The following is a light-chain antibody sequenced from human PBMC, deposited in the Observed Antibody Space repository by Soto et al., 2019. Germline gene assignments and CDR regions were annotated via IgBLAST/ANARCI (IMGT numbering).Light chain of an antibody. Sequence: DVQMTQSPSSLSAFVGDGVTITCRASQGIAPYLAWFQQKPGKVPKLLIYATSTLQSGVPSRFSGSGSGTDFTLTISSLQPEDIGTYYCQKYNSDPLTFGGGTKVEIK. CDR3: QKYNSDPLT. CDR1: QGIAPY. J-gene: IGKJ4*01. V-gene: IGKV1-27*01. CDR2: ATS.